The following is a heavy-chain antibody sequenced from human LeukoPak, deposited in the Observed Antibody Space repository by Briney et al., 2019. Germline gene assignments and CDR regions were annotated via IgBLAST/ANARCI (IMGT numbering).Heavy chain of an antibody. V-gene: IGHV3-7*01. J-gene: IGHJ5*02. Sequence: QSGGSLRLSCAASGFTFSNYWMSWVRQAPGKGLEWVANIKQDGSEKYYVDSVKGRFTISRDNAKNSLYLQMNSLRAEDTAVYYCARAPLYGDSAQWGFDPWGQGTLVTVSS. D-gene: IGHD4-17*01. CDR1: GFTFSNYW. CDR3: ARAPLYGDSAQWGFDP. CDR2: IKQDGSEK.